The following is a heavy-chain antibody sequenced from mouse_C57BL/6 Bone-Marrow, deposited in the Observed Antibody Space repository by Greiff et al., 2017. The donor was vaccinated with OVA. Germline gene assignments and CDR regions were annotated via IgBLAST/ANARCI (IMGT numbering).Heavy chain of an antibody. CDR3: AREAYYYGSSYGAWFAY. Sequence: QVQLQQPGAELVKPGASVKLSCKASGYTFTSYWMQWVKQRPGQGLEWIGEIDPSDSYTNYNQKFKGKATLTVDTSSSTAYMQLSSLTSEDSAVYYCAREAYYYGSSYGAWFAYWGQGTLVTVSA. D-gene: IGHD1-1*01. V-gene: IGHV1-50*01. CDR2: IDPSDSYT. CDR1: GYTFTSYW. J-gene: IGHJ3*01.